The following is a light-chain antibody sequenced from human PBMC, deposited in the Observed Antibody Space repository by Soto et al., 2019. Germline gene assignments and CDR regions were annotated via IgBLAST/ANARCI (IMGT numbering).Light chain of an antibody. J-gene: IGKJ5*01. Sequence: EVVLTQSPGTLSLSPGERATLSCRASQSVGSSYLAWYQQKAGQAPRLLIYGASTRATGVSDRFSGSGSGTEYTLTISSLQSEDFAVYYCQQYDTWPSITFGQGTRLEIK. V-gene: IGKV3-20*01. CDR1: QSVGSSY. CDR3: QQYDTWPSIT. CDR2: GAS.